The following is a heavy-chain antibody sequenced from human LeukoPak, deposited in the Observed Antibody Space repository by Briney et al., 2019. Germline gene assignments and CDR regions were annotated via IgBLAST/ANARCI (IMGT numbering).Heavy chain of an antibody. V-gene: IGHV4-34*01. CDR2: INHSGST. CDR1: GGSFSGYY. CDR3: ASLSRDGYMAKYYFDY. Sequence: SETLSLTCAVYGGSFSGYYWSWIRQPPGKGLEWIGEINHSGSTNYNPSLKSRVTISVDTSKSQFSLKPSSVTAADTAVYYCASLSRDGYMAKYYFDYWGQGTLVTVSS. J-gene: IGHJ4*02. D-gene: IGHD5-24*01.